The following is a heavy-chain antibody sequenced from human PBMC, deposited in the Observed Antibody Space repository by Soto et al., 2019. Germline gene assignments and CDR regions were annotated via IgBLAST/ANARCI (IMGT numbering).Heavy chain of an antibody. J-gene: IGHJ4*02. CDR3: AIPRRGNYYGSGSCYSL. Sequence: ASVKVSCKASGGTFSSYTISWVRQAPGQGLEWMGRIIPILGIANYAQKFQGRVTITADKSTSTAYMELSSLRSEDTAVYYCAIPRRGNYYGSGSCYSLWGQGTLVTVSS. CDR1: GGTFSSYT. D-gene: IGHD3-10*01. CDR2: IIPILGIA. V-gene: IGHV1-69*02.